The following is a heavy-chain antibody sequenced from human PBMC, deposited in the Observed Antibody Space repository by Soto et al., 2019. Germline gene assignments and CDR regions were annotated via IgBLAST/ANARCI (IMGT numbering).Heavy chain of an antibody. CDR3: ARAVLPAAAPFDY. V-gene: IGHV4-59*01. J-gene: IGHJ4*02. CDR1: GGSISSYY. Sequence: QVQLQESGPRLVKPSETLSLTCIVSGGSISSYYWSWIRQPPGKGLEWIGYIYYSWSTNYNPSLKSRVTISVDTSKNQFSRKLSSVTAADTAVYYCARAVLPAAAPFDYWGQGTLVTVSS. CDR2: IYYSWST. D-gene: IGHD2-2*01.